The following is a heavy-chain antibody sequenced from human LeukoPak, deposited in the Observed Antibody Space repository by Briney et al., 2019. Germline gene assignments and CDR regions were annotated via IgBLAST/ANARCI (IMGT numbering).Heavy chain of an antibody. CDR2: LYSAGST. J-gene: IGHJ4*02. CDR3: AKIPDIVVVPAAIRGN. D-gene: IGHD2-2*02. V-gene: IGHV3-53*05. Sequence: PGGSLRLSCAASEFSVKYNYMTWVRQAPGKGLEWVSLLYSAGSTNYADSVKGRFTISRDNSKNTLYLQMNSLRAEDTAVYYCAKIPDIVVVPAAIRGNWGQGTLVTVSS. CDR1: EFSVKYNY.